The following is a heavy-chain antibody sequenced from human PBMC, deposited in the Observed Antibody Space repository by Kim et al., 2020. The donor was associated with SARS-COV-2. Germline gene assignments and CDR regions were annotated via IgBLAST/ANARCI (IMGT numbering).Heavy chain of an antibody. J-gene: IGHJ4*02. D-gene: IGHD2-2*01. Sequence: SETLSLTCTVSGGSISSGDYYWSWIRQPPGKGLEWIGYIYYSGSTYYNPSLKSRVTISVDTSKNQFSLKLSSVTAADTAVYYCARSLGYCSSTSCYCDYWGQGTLVTVSS. CDR3: ARSLGYCSSTSCYCDY. CDR1: GGSISSGDYY. V-gene: IGHV4-30-4*01. CDR2: IYYSGST.